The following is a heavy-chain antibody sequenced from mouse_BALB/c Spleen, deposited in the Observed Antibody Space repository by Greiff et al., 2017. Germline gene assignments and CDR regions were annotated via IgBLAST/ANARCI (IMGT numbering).Heavy chain of an antibody. CDR1: GYTFTSYT. Sequence: QVQLQQSAAELARPGASVKMSCKASGYTFTSYTMHWVKQRPGQGLEWIGYINPSSGYTEYNQKFKDKTTLTADKSSSTAYMQLSSLTSEDSAVYYCARRKYGNYAMDYWGQGTSVTVSS. CDR3: ARRKYGNYAMDY. CDR2: INPSSGYT. V-gene: IGHV1-4*02. D-gene: IGHD2-10*02. J-gene: IGHJ4*01.